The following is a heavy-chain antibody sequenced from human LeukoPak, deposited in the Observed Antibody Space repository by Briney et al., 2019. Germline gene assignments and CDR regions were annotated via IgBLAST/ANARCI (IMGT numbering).Heavy chain of an antibody. J-gene: IGHJ4*02. D-gene: IGHD6-6*01. CDR2: IIPIFGTA. V-gene: IGHV1-69*05. CDR1: GGTFSSYA. Sequence: SVKVSRKASGGTFSSYAISWVRQAPGQGLEWIGGIIPIFGTANYAQKFQGRVTITTDESTSRAYMELSSMRSEDTAVYYCATCAMAARPYFDYWGQGTLVTVSS. CDR3: ATCAMAARPYFDY.